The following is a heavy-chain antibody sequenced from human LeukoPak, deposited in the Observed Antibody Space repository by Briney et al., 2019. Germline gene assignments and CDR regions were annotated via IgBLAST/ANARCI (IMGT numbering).Heavy chain of an antibody. D-gene: IGHD3-3*01. CDR1: GFAVNSNY. CDR3: AGGVLPYYFDY. CDR2: IYSAGTT. Sequence: GGSLRLSCAASGFAVNSNYMSWVRQAPGKGLGWVSVIYSAGTTFYADSVKGRLSISRDNSKNTLYLHMDSLRVEDTAVYYCAGGVLPYYFDYWGQGTLVTVSA. J-gene: IGHJ4*02. V-gene: IGHV3-66*01.